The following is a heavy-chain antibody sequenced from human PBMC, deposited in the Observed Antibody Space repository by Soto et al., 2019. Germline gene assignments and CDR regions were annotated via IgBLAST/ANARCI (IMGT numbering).Heavy chain of an antibody. CDR1: GGSISSYY. V-gene: IGHV4-59*01. J-gene: IGHJ5*02. Sequence: SETLSLTCTVSGGSISSYYWSWIRQPPGKGLEWIGYIYYSGSTNYNPSLKSRVTISVDTSKNQFSLKLSSVTAADTAVYYCARGYTSRFDPWGQGTLVTVSS. CDR2: IYYSGST. CDR3: ARGYTSRFDP. D-gene: IGHD1-20*01.